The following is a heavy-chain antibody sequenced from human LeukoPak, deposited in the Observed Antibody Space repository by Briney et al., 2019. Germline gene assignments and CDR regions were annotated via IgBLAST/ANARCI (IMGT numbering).Heavy chain of an antibody. CDR3: AREDSVALLSH. CDR1: GFTFSSYW. V-gene: IGHV3-7*01. D-gene: IGHD2-21*01. Sequence: GGSLRLSCAASGFTFSSYWMSWVRQAPGKGLEWVANIKQDGTDKYYVDSMKGRFTISRDNAKNSLYLQMDSLRAEDTAVYYCAREDSVALLSHWGQGTLVTVSS. J-gene: IGHJ4*02. CDR2: IKQDGTDK.